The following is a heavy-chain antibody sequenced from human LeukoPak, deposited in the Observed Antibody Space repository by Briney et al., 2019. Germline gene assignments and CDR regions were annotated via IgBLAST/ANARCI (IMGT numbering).Heavy chain of an antibody. J-gene: IGHJ4*02. CDR1: GFTFSSYA. Sequence: PGGSLRLSCAASGFTFSSYAMHWVRQAPGKGLEWVAVISYDGSNKYYADSVKGRFTISRDNSRNTLYLQMNSLRAEDTAVYYCARELKPPVPHFDYWGQGTLVTVSS. CDR2: ISYDGSNK. CDR3: ARELKPPVPHFDY. V-gene: IGHV3-30-3*01.